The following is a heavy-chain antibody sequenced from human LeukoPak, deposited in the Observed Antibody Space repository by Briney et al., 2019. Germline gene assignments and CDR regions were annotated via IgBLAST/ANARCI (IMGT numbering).Heavy chain of an antibody. CDR1: GGSFSGYY. V-gene: IGHV4-34*01. Sequence: PSETLSLTCAVYGGSFSGYYWSWIRQPPGKGLEWIGEINHSGSTNYNPSLKSRVTISVDTSKNQFSLKLSSVTAADTAVYYCARKFPYYDFWSGYYHYYGMDVWGQGTTVTVSS. J-gene: IGHJ6*02. CDR3: ARKFPYYDFWSGYYHYYGMDV. CDR2: INHSGST. D-gene: IGHD3-3*01.